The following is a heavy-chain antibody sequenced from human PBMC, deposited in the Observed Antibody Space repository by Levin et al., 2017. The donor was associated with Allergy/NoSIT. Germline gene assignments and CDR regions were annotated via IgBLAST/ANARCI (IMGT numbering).Heavy chain of an antibody. CDR2: ISYDGSQT. J-gene: IGHJ4*02. CDR1: GFALSSFA. V-gene: IGHV3-30*18. Sequence: GGSLRLSCAASGFALSSFAMHWVRQAPGKGLEWVALISYDGSQTYYVDSVKGRFTISRDNDNNTLFLQMNSLRGDDTAVYYCIKGPSGYSSGYYTPVNFHDWGQGTLVTVSS. D-gene: IGHD6-19*01. CDR3: IKGPSGYSSGYYTPVNFHD.